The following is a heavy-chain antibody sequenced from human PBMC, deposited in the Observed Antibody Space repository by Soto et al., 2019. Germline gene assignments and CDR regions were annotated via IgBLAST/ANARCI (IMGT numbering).Heavy chain of an antibody. CDR3: KRGESV. J-gene: IGHJ6*01. Sequence: SQTLSLTCAVSGGPVTHENYWGWFRQPPGKGLEWIGEIYHTGSTNYNPSLKSRVTMSVDKSKNQFSLNLRSVTAADTAVEWFKRGESVWG. CDR1: GGPVTHENY. CDR2: IYHTGST. V-gene: IGHV4-4*01.